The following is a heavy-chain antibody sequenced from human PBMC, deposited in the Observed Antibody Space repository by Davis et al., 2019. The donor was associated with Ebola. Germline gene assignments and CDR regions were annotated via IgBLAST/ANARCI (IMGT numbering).Heavy chain of an antibody. D-gene: IGHD3-22*01. CDR1: GVSIYSSSYY. CDR3: ARRYYYDSSGFDY. Sequence: SETLSLTCTVSGVSIYSSSYYWGWIRQPPGKGLEWIGSTHYSGSTYYNPSLKSRVTISVDTSKNQFSLKLSSVTAADTAVYYCARRYYYDSSGFDYWGQGTLVTVSS. J-gene: IGHJ4*02. V-gene: IGHV4-39*01. CDR2: THYSGST.